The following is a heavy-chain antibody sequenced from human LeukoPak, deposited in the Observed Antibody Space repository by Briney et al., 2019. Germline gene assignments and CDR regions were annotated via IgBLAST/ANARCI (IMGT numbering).Heavy chain of an antibody. V-gene: IGHV3-21*01. D-gene: IGHD3-10*01. J-gene: IGHJ4*02. CDR2: ISSSSSYI. CDR1: GFTFSSYS. Sequence: GGSLRLSCAASGFTFSSYSMNWVRQAPGKGLEWVSSISSSSSYIYYADSVTGRFTSSRYNAKSSLYLQMNSLRAEDTAVYYCARDMLLWFGELYYFDYCGQGTLVTVSS. CDR3: ARDMLLWFGELYYFDY.